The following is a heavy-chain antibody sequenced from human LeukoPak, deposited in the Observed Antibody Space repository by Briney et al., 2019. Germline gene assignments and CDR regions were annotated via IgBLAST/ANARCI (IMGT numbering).Heavy chain of an antibody. J-gene: IGHJ4*02. Sequence: GGSLRLSCAASGFTFSSHGMNWVRQAPGEGLEWVGRIKSKTDGGTTDYAAPVKGRFTISRDDSKSTVFLQMNSLKTEDTAVYYCTGRELQYDTHLVYWGQGTRVTVSS. V-gene: IGHV3-15*07. CDR1: GFTFSSHG. CDR3: TGRELQYDTHLVY. CDR2: IKSKTDGGTT. D-gene: IGHD1-26*01.